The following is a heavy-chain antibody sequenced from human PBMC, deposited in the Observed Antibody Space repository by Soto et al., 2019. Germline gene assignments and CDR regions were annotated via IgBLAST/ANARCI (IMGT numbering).Heavy chain of an antibody. CDR3: ARFYSGSSVIDY. Sequence: ASVKVSCKASGGTFSSYAISWVRQAPGQGLEWMGGIIPIFGTANYAQTFQGRVTITADESTSTAYMELSSLRSEDTAVYYCARFYSGSSVIDYWGQGTLVTVSS. J-gene: IGHJ4*02. CDR2: IIPIFGTA. V-gene: IGHV1-69*13. D-gene: IGHD1-26*01. CDR1: GGTFSSYA.